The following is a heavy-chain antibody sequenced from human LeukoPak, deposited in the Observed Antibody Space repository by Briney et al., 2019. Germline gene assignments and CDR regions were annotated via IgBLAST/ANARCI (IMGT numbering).Heavy chain of an antibody. Sequence: SGPALVKSTQTLTLTCTFSGFSLSTSGMCVSWIRQPPGKALEWLARIDWDDDKYHSTSLKTRLTISKDTSKNQVVLTMTNIDPVDTATYYCARINWGFRTPQYYFDYWGQGTLVTVSS. CDR2: IDWDDDK. CDR1: GFSLSTSGMC. D-gene: IGHD3-16*01. J-gene: IGHJ4*02. CDR3: ARINWGFRTPQYYFDY. V-gene: IGHV2-70*11.